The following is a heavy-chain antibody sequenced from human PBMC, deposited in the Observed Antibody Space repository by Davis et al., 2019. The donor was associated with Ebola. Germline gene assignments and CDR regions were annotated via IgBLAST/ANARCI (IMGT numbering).Heavy chain of an antibody. D-gene: IGHD3-10*01. Sequence: ASVKVSCKASGYTFTSYYMHWVRQAPGQGLEWMGIINPSGGSTSYAQKFQGRVTMTRDTSTSTVYMELSSLRSEDTAVYYCARGGTDYSGSGNDYNSIDYFEYWGQGTLVTVSS. V-gene: IGHV1-46*01. J-gene: IGHJ4*02. CDR1: GYTFTSYY. CDR2: INPSGGST. CDR3: ARGGTDYSGSGNDYNSIDYFEY.